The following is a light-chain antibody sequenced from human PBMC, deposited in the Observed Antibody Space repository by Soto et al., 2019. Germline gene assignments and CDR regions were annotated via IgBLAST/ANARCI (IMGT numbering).Light chain of an antibody. V-gene: IGLV8-61*01. Sequence: QTVVTQEPSFSVSHGGTVTLTCGLNSGSVSTTYYPSWYQQTPGQAPRTLVYNTNTRSSGVPDRFSGSILGNKAALTITGAQADDESDYYCVLYMGSGISVFGGGTKLTVL. CDR2: NTN. J-gene: IGLJ3*02. CDR1: SGSVSTTYY. CDR3: VLYMGSGISV.